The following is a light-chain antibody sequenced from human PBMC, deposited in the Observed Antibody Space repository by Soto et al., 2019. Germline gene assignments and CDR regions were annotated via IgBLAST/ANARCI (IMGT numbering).Light chain of an antibody. V-gene: IGKV1-33*01. J-gene: IGKJ5*01. CDR2: DAT. CDR1: QDIRNY. CDR3: QQYADQFT. Sequence: DIQMTQSPSPLSASVGDRVTITCQASQDIRNYLNWYQKKPGKAPKLLIYDATSLETGAPSRFSGSGSGTDFSFTISSLQPEDFATYYWQQYADQFTFS.